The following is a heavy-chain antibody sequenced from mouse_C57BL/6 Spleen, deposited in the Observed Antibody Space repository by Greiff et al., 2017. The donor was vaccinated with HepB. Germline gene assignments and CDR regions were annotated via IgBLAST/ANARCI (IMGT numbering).Heavy chain of an antibody. V-gene: IGHV1-69*01. CDR1: GYTFTSYW. J-gene: IGHJ1*03. Sequence: QVQLQQPGAELVMPGASVKLSCKASGYTFTSYWMHWVKQRPGQGLEWIGEIDPSDSYTNYNQKFKGKSTLTVDKSSSTAYMQLSSLTSEDSAVYYCARAELRYFDVWGTGTTGTVSS. CDR2: IDPSDSYT. CDR3: ARAELRYFDV. D-gene: IGHD3-3*01.